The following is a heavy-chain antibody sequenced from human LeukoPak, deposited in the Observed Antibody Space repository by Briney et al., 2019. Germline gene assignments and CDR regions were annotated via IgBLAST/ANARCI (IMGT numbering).Heavy chain of an antibody. V-gene: IGHV3-48*04. CDR1: GFTFSSYS. Sequence: GGSLRLSCAASGFTFSSYSMNWVRQAPGKGLEWVSYISSSSSTIYYADSVKGRFTISRDNAKNSLYLQMNSLRAEDTAVYYCAIWGNYYDSSGYYHYFDYWGQGTLVTVSS. CDR2: ISSSSSTI. D-gene: IGHD3-22*01. J-gene: IGHJ4*02. CDR3: AIWGNYYDSSGYYHYFDY.